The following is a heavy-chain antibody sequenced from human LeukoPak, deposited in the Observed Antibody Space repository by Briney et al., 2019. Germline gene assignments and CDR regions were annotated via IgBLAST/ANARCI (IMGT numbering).Heavy chain of an antibody. J-gene: IGHJ6*02. Sequence: GGSLRLSCSASGFIFSNYAMHWVRQAPGKGLEYVSAISGNADSTYYADSVKGRFTISRDNAKNSLYLQMNSLRAEDTAVYYCAREGYYSGMDVWGQGTTVTVSS. CDR2: ISGNADST. CDR1: GFIFSNYA. V-gene: IGHV3-64*04. CDR3: AREGYYSGMDV.